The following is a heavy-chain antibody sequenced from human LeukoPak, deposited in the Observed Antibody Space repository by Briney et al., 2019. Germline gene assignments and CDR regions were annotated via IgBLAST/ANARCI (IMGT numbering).Heavy chain of an antibody. CDR1: GGSFSGYY. CDR2: INHSGST. D-gene: IGHD3-10*01. CDR3: ARGMFRGLWLKGPFDY. Sequence: SETLSLTCAVYGGSFSGYYWSWIRQPPGKGLEWIRGINHSGSTNYNPSLKSRVTISVDTSKNQFSLKLSSVTAADTAVYYCARGMFRGLWLKGPFDYWGQGTLVTVSS. V-gene: IGHV4-34*01. J-gene: IGHJ4*02.